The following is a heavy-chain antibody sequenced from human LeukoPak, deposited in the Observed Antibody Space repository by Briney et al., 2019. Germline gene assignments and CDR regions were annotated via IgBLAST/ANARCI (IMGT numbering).Heavy chain of an antibody. Sequence: PGGSLRLSCAASGFTFSSYGMHWVRQAPGKGLEWVAVISYDGSNKYYADSVKGRSTISRDNSKNTLYLQMNSLRAEDTAVYYCAKDLGLDGDYVDGMDVWGKGTTVTVSS. CDR3: AKDLGLDGDYVDGMDV. CDR2: ISYDGSNK. V-gene: IGHV3-30*18. D-gene: IGHD4-17*01. CDR1: GFTFSSYG. J-gene: IGHJ6*04.